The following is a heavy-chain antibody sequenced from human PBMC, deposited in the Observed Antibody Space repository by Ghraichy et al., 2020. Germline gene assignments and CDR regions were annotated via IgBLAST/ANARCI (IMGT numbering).Heavy chain of an antibody. D-gene: IGHD6-19*01. Sequence: SETLSLTCTVSGGSISSVGCYWGWIRQPPGKGLEWIGSIYDSANIYYNPSLQSRITISVDTSRNQFSLKMGSVTASDTAVYYCARHTSSGWTYYSGMDVWGQGTTVTVSS. CDR2: IYDSANI. V-gene: IGHV4-39*01. CDR3: ARHTSSGWTYYSGMDV. J-gene: IGHJ6*02. CDR1: GGSISSVGCY.